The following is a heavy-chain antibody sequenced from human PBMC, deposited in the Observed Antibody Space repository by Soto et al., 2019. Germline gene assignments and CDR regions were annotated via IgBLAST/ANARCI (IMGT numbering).Heavy chain of an antibody. J-gene: IGHJ5*02. CDR1: GYSFSNYW. CDR3: VRLPLAAAYSDANT. D-gene: IGHD6-13*01. Sequence: GESLKISCQGSGYSFSNYWISWVRQMPGKGLEWVGRIDPSDSYVDYSPSFRGHVTISTDKSISTAFLQWNSLKASDAAMYFCVRLPLAAAYSDANTWGQGTLVTVSS. V-gene: IGHV5-10-1*01. CDR2: IDPSDSYV.